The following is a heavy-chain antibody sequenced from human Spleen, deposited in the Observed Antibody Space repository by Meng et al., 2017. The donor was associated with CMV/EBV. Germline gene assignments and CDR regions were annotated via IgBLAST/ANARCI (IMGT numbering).Heavy chain of an antibody. D-gene: IGHD2-15*01. CDR1: TNGVG. V-gene: IGHV2-5*02. CDR2: IYWDDDQ. J-gene: IGHJ4*02. CDR3: AHSLRRRNCGGGSCYYFDY. Sequence: TNGVGVGWLRQPPGKPLEWLALIYWDDDQRYSASLKNRLTITKDTSKNQVVLTMTNLDPVDTATYYCAHSLRRRNCGGGSCYYFDYWGQGTLVTVSS.